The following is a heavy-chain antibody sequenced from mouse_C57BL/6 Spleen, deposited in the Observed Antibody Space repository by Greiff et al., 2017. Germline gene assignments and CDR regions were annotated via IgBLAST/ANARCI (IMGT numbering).Heavy chain of an antibody. CDR3: ERGGYYDYDGWFAY. D-gene: IGHD2-4*01. CDR2: ISDGGSYT. Sequence: EVKLVESGGGLVKPGGSLKLSCAASGFTFSSYAMSWVRQTPEKRLEWVATISDGGSYTYYPDNVKGRFTISRDNAKNNLYLHMSHLKSEDTAMYYCERGGYYDYDGWFAYWGQGTLVTVSA. V-gene: IGHV5-4*03. CDR1: GFTFSSYA. J-gene: IGHJ3*01.